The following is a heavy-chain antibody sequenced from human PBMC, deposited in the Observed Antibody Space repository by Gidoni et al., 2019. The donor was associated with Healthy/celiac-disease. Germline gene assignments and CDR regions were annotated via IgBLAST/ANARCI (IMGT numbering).Heavy chain of an antibody. CDR3: ARDRGYGDYRDY. D-gene: IGHD4-17*01. CDR2: ISSSSSYI. J-gene: IGHJ4*02. Sequence: EVQLVESGGGLVKPGGSLRLSCAASGFTFSSYSMNWVRQAPGKGLEWVSSISSSSSYIYYADSVKGRFTISRDNAKNSLYLQMNSLRAEDTAVYYCARDRGYGDYRDYWGQGTLVTVSS. CDR1: GFTFSSYS. V-gene: IGHV3-21*01.